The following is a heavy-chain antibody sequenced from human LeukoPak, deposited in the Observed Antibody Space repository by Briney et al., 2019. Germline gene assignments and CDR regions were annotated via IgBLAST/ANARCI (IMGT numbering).Heavy chain of an antibody. CDR1: GGSISSNNW. CDR2: IYHSGST. D-gene: IGHD3-22*01. Sequence: PSETLSLTCAVSGGSISSNNWWSWVRQPPGKGLEWIGEIYHSGSTNYNPSLKSRVTISVDKSKNQFSLKLSSVTAADTAVYYCATYYDSSGYKLDYWGQGTLVTVPS. J-gene: IGHJ4*02. CDR3: ATYYDSSGYKLDY. V-gene: IGHV4-4*02.